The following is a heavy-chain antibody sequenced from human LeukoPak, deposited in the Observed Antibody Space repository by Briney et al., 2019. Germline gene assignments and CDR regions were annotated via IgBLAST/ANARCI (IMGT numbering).Heavy chain of an antibody. Sequence: ASVKVSCKASGYTFTGYYMHWVRQAPGQGLEWMGWINPNSGGTNYAQKFQGRVTLTRDTSISTAYMELSRLTSDDTAVYYCARVGSYYDILTGYYRAHNYFDYWGQGTLVTVSS. CDR2: INPNSGGT. J-gene: IGHJ4*02. D-gene: IGHD3-9*01. CDR3: ARVGSYYDILTGYYRAHNYFDY. CDR1: GYTFTGYY. V-gene: IGHV1-2*02.